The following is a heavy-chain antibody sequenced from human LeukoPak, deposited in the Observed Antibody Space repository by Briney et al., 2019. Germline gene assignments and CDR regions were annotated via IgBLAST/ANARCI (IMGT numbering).Heavy chain of an antibody. CDR3: AKRDYSNYDLDY. D-gene: IGHD4-11*01. CDR2: ISGSGGST. J-gene: IGHJ4*02. Sequence: GSLRLSCVASGFTFSSYAMSWVRQAPGKGLEWVSAISGSGGSTYYADSVKGRFTISRDNSKNTLYLQMNSLRAEDTAVYYCAKRDYSNYDLDYWGQGTLVTVSS. V-gene: IGHV3-23*01. CDR1: GFTFSSYA.